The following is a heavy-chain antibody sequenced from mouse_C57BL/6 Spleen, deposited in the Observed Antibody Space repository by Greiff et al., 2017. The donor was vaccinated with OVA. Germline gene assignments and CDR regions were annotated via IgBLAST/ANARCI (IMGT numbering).Heavy chain of an antibody. Sequence: VQLVESGAELVKPGASVKLSCKASGYTFTSYWMHWVKQRPGQGLEWIGYINPSSGYTKYNQKFKGKATLTADKSSSTAYMQLSSLTYEDSAVYYYARDVQIYYGTPFANGGQGPLVTVSA. D-gene: IGHD2-1*01. CDR1: GYTFTSYW. CDR2: INPSSGYT. CDR3: ARDVQIYYGTPFAN. V-gene: IGHV1-7*01. J-gene: IGHJ3*01.